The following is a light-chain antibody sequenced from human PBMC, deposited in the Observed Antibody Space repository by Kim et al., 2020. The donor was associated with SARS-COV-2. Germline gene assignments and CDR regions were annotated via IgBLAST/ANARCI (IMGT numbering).Light chain of an antibody. J-gene: IGLJ2*01. CDR3: QVWDRSSDQVL. V-gene: IGLV3-21*04. CDR2: YDD. CDR1: NIGSEN. Sequence: SYELTQPPSVSVAPGKTATFTCGGNNIGSENVHWYQQQPGQAPVLVIHYDDGRPSGIPDRFSGSKSGNTATLTISRVEAGDEADYYCQVWDRSSDQVLFGGGTQLTVL.